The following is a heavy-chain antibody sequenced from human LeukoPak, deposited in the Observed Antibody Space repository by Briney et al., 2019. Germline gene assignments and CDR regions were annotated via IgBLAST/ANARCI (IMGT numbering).Heavy chain of an antibody. CDR1: GFTFSNHA. Sequence: GGSLRLSCATSGFTFSNHAMHWVRQATGKGLEWVSAIGTAGDTFYPGSVKGRFTISRENAKNSLSLQMNSLRAEDTAVYYCVRQQPPQGNFNYWGQEPLVPVS. CDR2: IGTAGDT. D-gene: IGHD1/OR15-1a*01. J-gene: IGHJ4*02. V-gene: IGHV3-13*01. CDR3: VRQQPPQGNFNY.